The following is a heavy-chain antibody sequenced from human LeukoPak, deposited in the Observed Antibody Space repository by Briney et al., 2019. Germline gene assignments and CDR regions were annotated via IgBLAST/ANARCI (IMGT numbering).Heavy chain of an antibody. Sequence: ASVKVSCKASGYTFTGYYMNWVRQAPGQGLEWMGWISPNSGDTNYAQKFQGRVTMTRDMSISTAYMELSRLRSDDTAVYYCARDPSNSGYDYLYYFDYWGQGTLVTVSS. V-gene: IGHV1-2*02. CDR2: ISPNSGDT. CDR1: GYTFTGYY. CDR3: ARDPSNSGYDYLYYFDY. D-gene: IGHD5-12*01. J-gene: IGHJ4*02.